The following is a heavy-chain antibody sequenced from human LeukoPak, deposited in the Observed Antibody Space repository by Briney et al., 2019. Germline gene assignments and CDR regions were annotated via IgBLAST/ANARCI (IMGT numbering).Heavy chain of an antibody. D-gene: IGHD3-16*02. V-gene: IGHV3-21*01. CDR1: GFTFSSYS. CDR2: ISSSSSYI. Sequence: GGSLRLSCAASGFTFSSYSMNWVRQAPGKGLEWVSSISSSSSYIYYADSVKGRFTISRDNAKNSLYLQMNSLRAEDTAVYYCARGIWGSYRPNWFDPWGQGTLVTVSP. CDR3: ARGIWGSYRPNWFDP. J-gene: IGHJ5*02.